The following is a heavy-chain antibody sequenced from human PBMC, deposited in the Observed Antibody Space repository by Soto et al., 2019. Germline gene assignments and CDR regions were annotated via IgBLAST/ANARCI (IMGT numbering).Heavy chain of an antibody. CDR1: GDPVSSGDYY. D-gene: IGHD3-16*01. CDR3: ARVPIDTYMIYWSDP. V-gene: IGHV4-61*08. CDR2: IYFSGRT. Sequence: PSETLSLTCTVSGDPVSSGDYYWTCIRKPPWKGLEWVCHIYFSGRTNYIPSLESRVTISLDTSKNQFSLKLTSVTAADTAVYYCARVPIDTYMIYWSDPWGQGTLVTVSS. J-gene: IGHJ5*02.